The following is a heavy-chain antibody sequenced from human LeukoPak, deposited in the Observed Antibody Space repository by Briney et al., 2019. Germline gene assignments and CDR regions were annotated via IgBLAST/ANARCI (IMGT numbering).Heavy chain of an antibody. V-gene: IGHV3-21*01. D-gene: IGHD6-19*01. J-gene: IGHJ4*02. CDR2: ISSSSSYI. Sequence: GGSLRLSCAASGFTFSSYSMNWVRQAPGKGLEWVSSISSSSSYIYYADSVKGRFTISRDNAKNSLYLQMNSLRAEDTAVYYCAYVPPSEHSSGKFWGQGTLVTVSS. CDR1: GFTFSSYS. CDR3: AYVPPSEHSSGKF.